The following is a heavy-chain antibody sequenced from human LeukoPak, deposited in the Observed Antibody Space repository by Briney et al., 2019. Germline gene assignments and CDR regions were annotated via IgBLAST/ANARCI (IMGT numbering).Heavy chain of an antibody. J-gene: IGHJ5*02. CDR3: AREGQWLPDWFDP. CDR2: IHYSGST. V-gene: IGHV4-59*01. D-gene: IGHD6-19*01. CDR1: GGSISGYY. Sequence: SETLSLTCTVSGGSISGYYWSWIRQPPGQGLEWIGYIHYSGSTNYNPALKGRVTISLDMSKNQFSLKLNSMTAADTAVYYCAREGQWLPDWFDPWGQGTLVTVSS.